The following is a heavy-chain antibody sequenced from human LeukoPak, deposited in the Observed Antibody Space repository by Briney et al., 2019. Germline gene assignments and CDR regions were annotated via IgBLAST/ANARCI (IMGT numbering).Heavy chain of an antibody. CDR1: GGSISSGGYY. D-gene: IGHD5-24*01. CDR3: ARARTDGYNSGPKNFDY. J-gene: IGHJ4*02. Sequence: RSSQTLSLTCTVSGGSISSGGYYWSWIRQHPGKGLEWIGYIYYSGSTYYNPSLKSRVTISVDTSKNQFSLKLSSVTAADTAVYYCARARTDGYNSGPKNFDYWGQGTLVTVSS. V-gene: IGHV4-30-4*08. CDR2: IYYSGST.